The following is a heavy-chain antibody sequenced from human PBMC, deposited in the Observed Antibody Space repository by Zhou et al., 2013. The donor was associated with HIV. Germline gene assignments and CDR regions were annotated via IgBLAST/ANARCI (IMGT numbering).Heavy chain of an antibody. CDR1: GYFFSEFY. V-gene: IGHV1-2*02. CDR3: VRDGGPVEFDH. CDR2: INPKTGKA. D-gene: IGHD6-19*01. Sequence: QVQLVQSGPEVKESGASVKVSCKGSGYFFSEFYTHWVRQAPGHGPEWMGFINPKTGKAKYAEKFQDRLSLSRDTSMRTTYMELTRLTFDDSAIYYCVRDGGPVEFDHWGQGTPVIVSS. J-gene: IGHJ4*02.